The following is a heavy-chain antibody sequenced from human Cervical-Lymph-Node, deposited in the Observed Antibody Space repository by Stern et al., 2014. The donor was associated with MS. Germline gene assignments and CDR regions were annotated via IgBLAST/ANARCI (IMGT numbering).Heavy chain of an antibody. CDR2: IRNKANRYTT. CDR3: ASLGYCSGGTCYVGY. D-gene: IGHD2-15*01. J-gene: IGHJ4*02. CDR1: GFTFSDHY. V-gene: IGHV3-72*01. Sequence: DVQLVESGGGLVQPGGSLRLSCAASGFTFSDHYMDWVRQAPGKGLEWVGRIRNKANRYTTEYAASVKGRFTISRDDSKNSLYLQMDSLKTEDTAVYYCASLGYCSGGTCYVGYWGQGTLVTVSS.